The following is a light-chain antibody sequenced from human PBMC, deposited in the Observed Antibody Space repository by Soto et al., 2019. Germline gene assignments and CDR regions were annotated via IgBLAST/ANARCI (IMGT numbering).Light chain of an antibody. CDR2: GNS. CDR1: SSNIGAGYD. V-gene: IGLV1-40*01. Sequence: QSALTQPPSVSGAPGQRVTISCTGSSSNIGAGYDVHWYHQFPGTAPKLLIYGNSNRPSGVPDRFSGSKSGTSASLAITGLQAEDEADYYCQSYDSSLSGYVFGTGTKVTVL. CDR3: QSYDSSLSGYV. J-gene: IGLJ1*01.